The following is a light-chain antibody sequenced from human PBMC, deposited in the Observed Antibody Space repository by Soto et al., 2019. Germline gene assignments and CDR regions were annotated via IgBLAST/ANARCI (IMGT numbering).Light chain of an antibody. CDR1: QSVNDY. J-gene: IGKJ2*01. CDR2: AAS. CDR3: QQSFSTPYI. Sequence: DFQVTQSPSSLSASVGDRVTITCRASQSVNDYLNWYQQRPGKAPSLLIYAASTLHSGVPSRFSGSGFGTDFALTITSLQPEDFATYYCQQSFSTPYIFGNGTKLEIK. V-gene: IGKV1-39*01.